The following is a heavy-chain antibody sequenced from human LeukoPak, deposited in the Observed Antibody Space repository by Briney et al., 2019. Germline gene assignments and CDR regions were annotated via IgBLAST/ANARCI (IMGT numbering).Heavy chain of an antibody. V-gene: IGHV3-21*01. D-gene: IGHD6-19*01. Sequence: GGSLRLSCVASGFTFSSYTMNWVRQAPGKGLEWVSSISTSSNYIYYADSVKGRFTISRDNAKNSLYLQMNSLRADDTAVYYCARRRNYYSSGWFRNYYFDLWGRGTLVTVSS. CDR2: ISTSSNYI. CDR1: GFTFSSYT. CDR3: ARRRNYYSSGWFRNYYFDL. J-gene: IGHJ2*01.